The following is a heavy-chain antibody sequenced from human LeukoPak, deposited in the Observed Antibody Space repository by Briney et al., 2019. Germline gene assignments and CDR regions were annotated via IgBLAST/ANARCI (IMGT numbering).Heavy chain of an antibody. D-gene: IGHD5-24*01. Sequence: PGGSLRLSCTASGFTFSSYEMNWVRQAPGKGLEWVSDISISGSHIYYADSVKGRFTVSRDNAKNSLYLQMSSLRAEDTAVYYCARTMAFWGQGTLVAVSS. CDR3: ARTMAF. J-gene: IGHJ4*02. CDR1: GFTFSSYE. CDR2: ISISGSHI. V-gene: IGHV3-48*03.